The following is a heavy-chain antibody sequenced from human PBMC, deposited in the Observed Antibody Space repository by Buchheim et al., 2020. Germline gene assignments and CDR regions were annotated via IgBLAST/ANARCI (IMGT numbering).Heavy chain of an antibody. D-gene: IGHD6-13*01. CDR3: ARGGFSSSQEFFQD. V-gene: IGHV4-61*02. J-gene: IGHJ1*01. CDR1: GDSINSAADY. Sequence: QVQLQESGPGLVKPSQTLSLTCTVSGDSINSAADYWSWIRQPAGKGLEWIGRVSVTGATNYNPSLPSPVHISMDTTKSQFSLKMISVTAADTGVYFCARGGFSSSQEFFQDWGQGT. CDR2: VSVTGAT.